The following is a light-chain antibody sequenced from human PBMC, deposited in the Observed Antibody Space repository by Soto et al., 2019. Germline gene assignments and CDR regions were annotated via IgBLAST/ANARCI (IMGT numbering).Light chain of an antibody. Sequence: EIVLTQSPATLSLSPGERATLSCRASQSVSSYLAWYQQKPGQAPRLLLYVASNRATVIPARFSGSGSGTDFTLTISSLEPEDFAVYYCQQRSSWPLTFGGGTKVEIK. CDR2: VAS. V-gene: IGKV3-11*01. CDR1: QSVSSY. CDR3: QQRSSWPLT. J-gene: IGKJ4*01.